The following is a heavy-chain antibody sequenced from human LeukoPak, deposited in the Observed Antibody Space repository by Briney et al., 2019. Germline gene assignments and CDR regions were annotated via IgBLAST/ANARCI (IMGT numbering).Heavy chain of an antibody. Sequence: PGGSLRLSCAASGFTVSSYWMHWVRQALGKGLGWVSRINSDGSSTRYADSVKGRFTISRDNAKNTLYLQMNSLRAEDTAVYYCARGGTDFDYWGKGTLVTVSS. D-gene: IGHD1-1*01. V-gene: IGHV3-74*01. CDR3: ARGGTDFDY. CDR2: INSDGSST. CDR1: GFTVSSYW. J-gene: IGHJ4*02.